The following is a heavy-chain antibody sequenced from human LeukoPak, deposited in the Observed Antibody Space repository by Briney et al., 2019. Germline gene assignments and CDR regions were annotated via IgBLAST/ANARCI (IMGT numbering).Heavy chain of an antibody. CDR3: ARVGKVYDILTGYSHSYFDD. D-gene: IGHD3-9*01. V-gene: IGHV4-39*07. J-gene: IGHJ4*02. CDR2: IYYSGST. CDR1: PDSISTSSYY. Sequence: SETLLLTCTVYPDSISTSSYYWGWIRQPPGKGLEWIGIIYYSGSTSYNPSLKSRVTMSVDTSKNQFSLKLSSVTAADTAVYYCARVGKVYDILTGYSHSYFDDWGQGTLVTVSS.